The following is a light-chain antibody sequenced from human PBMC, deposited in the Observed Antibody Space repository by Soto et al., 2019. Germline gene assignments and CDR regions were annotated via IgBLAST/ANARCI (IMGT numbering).Light chain of an antibody. Sequence: EIVLTQSPGTLSLSPGERATLSCRASQSVSSSYLAWYQQKPGQAPRLLIYGASSRATGIPARFSGSGSGTDFTLTISSLEPEDFAVYYCQQYNNWPSFGQGTKV. CDR1: QSVSSSY. J-gene: IGKJ1*01. CDR2: GAS. V-gene: IGKV3-20*01. CDR3: QQYNNWPS.